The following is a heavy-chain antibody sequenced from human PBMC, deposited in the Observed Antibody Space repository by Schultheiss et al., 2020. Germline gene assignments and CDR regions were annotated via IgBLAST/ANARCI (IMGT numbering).Heavy chain of an antibody. CDR3: ASVGGYD. J-gene: IGHJ4*02. CDR2: IYYSGSV. D-gene: IGHD5-12*01. V-gene: IGHV4-39*01. Sequence: SETLSLTCTVSGGSISSSRYYWGWIRQPPGKGLEWIGSIYYSGSVYYNPSLQSRVTISVDTSKNQFSLEVSSVTAADTAVYYCASVGGYDWGQGTLVTVSS. CDR1: GGSISSSRYY.